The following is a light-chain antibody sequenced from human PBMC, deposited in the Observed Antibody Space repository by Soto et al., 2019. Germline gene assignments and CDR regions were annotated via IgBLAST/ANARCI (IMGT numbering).Light chain of an antibody. J-gene: IGLJ1*01. Sequence: QSALPQPASVSGSPGQSITISCTGTSGDIGSYIRVSWYQQHPGKAPKLIIYEVTDRPSGVSNRFSGSKSGNTASLTISGLQAEDEAEYYCSSYTNINTRACVFGTGTKLTVL. CDR3: SSYTNINTRACV. CDR2: EVT. CDR1: SGDIGSYIR. V-gene: IGLV2-14*01.